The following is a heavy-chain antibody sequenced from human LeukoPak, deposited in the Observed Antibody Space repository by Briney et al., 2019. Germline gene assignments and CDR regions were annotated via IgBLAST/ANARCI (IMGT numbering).Heavy chain of an antibody. CDR2: INPNSGGT. Sequence: ASVKVSCKASGYTFTGYYMHWVRQAPGQGLEWMGWINPNSGGTNYAQKFQGRVTMTRDTSISTAYMELSRLRSDDTAVYYCARDLMVRGPLGYWGQGTLVAVSS. V-gene: IGHV1-2*02. CDR3: ARDLMVRGPLGY. CDR1: GYTFTGYY. J-gene: IGHJ4*02. D-gene: IGHD3-10*01.